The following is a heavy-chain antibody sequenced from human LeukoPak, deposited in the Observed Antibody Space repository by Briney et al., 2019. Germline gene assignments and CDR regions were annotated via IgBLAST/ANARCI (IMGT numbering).Heavy chain of an antibody. CDR3: ARLTSIVVVGPSGYYFDY. D-gene: IGHD2-15*01. Sequence: SVKVSCKASGGTFSSYAISWVRQAPGQGLEWMGGIIPIFGTANYTQKFQGRVTITADESTSTAYMELSSLRSEDTAVYYCARLTSIVVVGPSGYYFDYWGQGTLVTVSS. J-gene: IGHJ4*02. CDR1: GGTFSSYA. V-gene: IGHV1-69*13. CDR2: IIPIFGTA.